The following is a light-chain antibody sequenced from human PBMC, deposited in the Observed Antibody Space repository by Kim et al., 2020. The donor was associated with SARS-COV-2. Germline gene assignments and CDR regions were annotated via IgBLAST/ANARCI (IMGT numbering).Light chain of an antibody. CDR2: EDD. CDR1: SGSIDDHY. J-gene: IGLJ2*01. CDR3: QSYNRDNVI. Sequence: KTVTISCTRSSGSIDDHYEQWYQQLPGGVPTTVIYEDDQRPSGVSDRFSGSIDNSSNSASLTISGLRTEDDADYYCQSYNRDNVIFGGGTQLTVL. V-gene: IGLV6-57*03.